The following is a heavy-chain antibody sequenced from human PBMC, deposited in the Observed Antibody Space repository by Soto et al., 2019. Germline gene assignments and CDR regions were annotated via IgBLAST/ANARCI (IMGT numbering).Heavy chain of an antibody. D-gene: IGHD3-22*01. Sequence: EEQLVESGGGLVQTGRSLRLSCAASGFTFDEYVMHWVRQAPGKGLEWVSGISWNSGSIGYADSAKGRFTISRDNAKNSLYLQMNSLRAEDTALYYCVKDYDSSGYYPDYWGQGTLVTVSS. CDR1: GFTFDEYV. J-gene: IGHJ4*02. V-gene: IGHV3-9*01. CDR3: VKDYDSSGYYPDY. CDR2: ISWNSGSI.